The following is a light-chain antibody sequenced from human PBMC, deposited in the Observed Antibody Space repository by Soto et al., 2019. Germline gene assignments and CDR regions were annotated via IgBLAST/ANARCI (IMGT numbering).Light chain of an antibody. J-gene: IGKJ3*01. Sequence: DIQMTQSPSSLSASVGDRVTITCRASQNISKYLNWYQRKPGKAPKLLIYAASTLQSGVPSRFSGSESGTEFTLTISSLQPEDFGDYLCQQSYKTPFTFGPGTKVEIK. V-gene: IGKV1-39*01. CDR3: QQSYKTPFT. CDR1: QNISKY. CDR2: AAS.